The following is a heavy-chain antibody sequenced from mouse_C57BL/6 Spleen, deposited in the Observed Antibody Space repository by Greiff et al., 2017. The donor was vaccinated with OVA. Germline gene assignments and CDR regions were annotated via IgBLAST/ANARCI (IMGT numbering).Heavy chain of an antibody. Sequence: QVQLQQSGAELARPGASVKMSCKASGYTFTSYTMHWVKQRPGQGLEWIGYINPSSGYTKYNQKFKDKATLTADKASSTAYMQLSSLTSEDSAVYYCARDGGEYEGYWGQGTTLTVSS. CDR2: INPSSGYT. D-gene: IGHD2-14*01. CDR1: GYTFTSYT. CDR3: ARDGGEYEGY. J-gene: IGHJ2*01. V-gene: IGHV1-4*01.